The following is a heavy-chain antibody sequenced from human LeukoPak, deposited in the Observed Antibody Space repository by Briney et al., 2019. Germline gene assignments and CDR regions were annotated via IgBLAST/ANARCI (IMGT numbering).Heavy chain of an antibody. CDR1: GGTFSSYT. CDR2: IIPILGIA. CDR3: ARDRDGDYVYYYYGMDV. V-gene: IGHV1-69*04. J-gene: IGHJ6*02. D-gene: IGHD4-17*01. Sequence: SVKVSCKASGGTFSSYTISWVRQAPGQGLEWMGRIIPILGIANHAQKFQGRVTITADKSTSTAYMELSSLRSEDTAVYYCARDRDGDYVYYYYGMDVWGQGTTVTVSS.